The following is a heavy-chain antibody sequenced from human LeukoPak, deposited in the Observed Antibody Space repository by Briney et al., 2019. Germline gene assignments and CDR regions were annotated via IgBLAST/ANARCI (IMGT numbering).Heavy chain of an antibody. V-gene: IGHV3-33*08. Sequence: GGSLRLSCAASGFIVSGDFMSWVRQAPGKGLEWVAIIWPDGSNEVYIGSVKGRFTISRDNSKNTLYLHMNSLRGEDTAMYYCARGCGGGPGCYILDYWGQGTLVTVSS. CDR3: ARGCGGGPGCYILDY. CDR1: GFIVSGDF. D-gene: IGHD2-21*01. CDR2: IWPDGSNE. J-gene: IGHJ4*02.